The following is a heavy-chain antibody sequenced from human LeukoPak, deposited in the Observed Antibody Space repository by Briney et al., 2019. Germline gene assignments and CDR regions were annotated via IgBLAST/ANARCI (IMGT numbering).Heavy chain of an antibody. CDR3: ARLSGDWDRGSYFDY. V-gene: IGHV5-51*01. CDR1: GYRFTNYW. J-gene: IGHJ4*02. Sequence: GESLKISCKGSGYRFTNYWIAWGRQMPGKGLEWMGIIYPGDSDTRYSPSFQGQVTISGDKSISTAYLQWSSLKASDTAMYYCARLSGDWDRGSYFDYWGQGTLVTVSS. CDR2: IYPGDSDT. D-gene: IGHD3/OR15-3a*01.